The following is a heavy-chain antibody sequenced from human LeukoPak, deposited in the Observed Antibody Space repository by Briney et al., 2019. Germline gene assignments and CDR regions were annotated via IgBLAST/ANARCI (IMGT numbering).Heavy chain of an antibody. CDR2: IYYSGST. D-gene: IGHD6-13*01. Sequence: SQTLSLTCTVSGGSISSGGYYWSWIRQHPGKGLEWIGYIYYSGSTYYNPSLKSRVTISVDTSKNQFSLKLSSVTAADTAVYYCGRSGAQPVGFDYWGQGTLVTVSS. CDR1: GGSISSGGYY. V-gene: IGHV4-31*03. J-gene: IGHJ4*02. CDR3: GRSGAQPVGFDY.